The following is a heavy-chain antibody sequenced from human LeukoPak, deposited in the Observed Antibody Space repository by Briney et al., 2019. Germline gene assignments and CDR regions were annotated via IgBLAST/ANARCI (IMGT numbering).Heavy chain of an antibody. CDR2: IYHSGST. J-gene: IGHJ5*02. D-gene: IGHD3-3*01. Sequence: SETLSLTCNVSGASIRSFYWGWIRQPPGKGLEWIGSIYHSGSTYYNPSLKSRVTISVDTSKNQFSLKLSSVTAADTAVYYCARVPHYYDFWSGPRWFDPWGQGTLVTVSS. V-gene: IGHV4-38-2*02. CDR1: GASIRSFY. CDR3: ARVPHYYDFWSGPRWFDP.